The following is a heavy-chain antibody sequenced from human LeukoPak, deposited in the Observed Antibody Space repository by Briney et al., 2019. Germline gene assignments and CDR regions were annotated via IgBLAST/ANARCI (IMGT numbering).Heavy chain of an antibody. D-gene: IGHD5-18*01. CDR3: ARGQKYRSGYTVTELGSGYFDY. Sequence: SETLSLTCSVSGGSIFADYWSWIRQPPGKGLEWIGYIYYSGSANYNPSLKSRITISVDTSKNKFSLRLRSVTAADTAVYYCARGQKYRSGYTVTELGSGYFDYRGQGTLVTVSS. CDR2: IYYSGSA. J-gene: IGHJ4*02. V-gene: IGHV4-59*01. CDR1: GGSIFADY.